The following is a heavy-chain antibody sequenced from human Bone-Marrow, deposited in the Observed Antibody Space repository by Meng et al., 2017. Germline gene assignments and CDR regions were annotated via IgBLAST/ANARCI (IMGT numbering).Heavy chain of an antibody. D-gene: IGHD4-17*01. J-gene: IGHJ6*02. Sequence: GGSLRLSCKGSGYSFTSSWIGWVRQIPGKGLEWMGIIYPGDSDTRYSPSFQGQVTISADMSISTAYLQWSSLKASDTAMYYCARHTDYGDYVFWLGTYYYYYGMDVWGQGTTVTVSS. CDR1: GYSFTSSW. V-gene: IGHV5-51*01. CDR3: ARHTDYGDYVFWLGTYYYYYGMDV. CDR2: IYPGDSDT.